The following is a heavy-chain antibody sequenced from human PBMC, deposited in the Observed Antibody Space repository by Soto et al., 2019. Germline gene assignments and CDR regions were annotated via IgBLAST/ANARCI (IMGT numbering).Heavy chain of an antibody. CDR2: IYYSGST. CDR1: GGSISSYY. V-gene: IGHV4-59*01. J-gene: IGHJ5*02. CDR3: ARDIGSDYDSSGYHLNWFDP. Sequence: PSETLSLTCTVSGGSISSYYWSWIRQPPGKGLEWIGYIYYSGSTNYNPSLKSRVTISVDTSKNQFSLKLSSVTAADTAVYYCARDIGSDYDSSGYHLNWFDPWGQGTLVTVSS. D-gene: IGHD3-22*01.